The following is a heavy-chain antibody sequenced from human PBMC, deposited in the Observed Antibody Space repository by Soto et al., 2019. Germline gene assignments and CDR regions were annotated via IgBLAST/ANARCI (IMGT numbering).Heavy chain of an antibody. CDR3: AHRVLRTVFGLVTTTAIYFDS. CDR2: IYWDDDK. CDR1: GFSLTTSGVG. Sequence: QITLNESGPTQVKPRQTLTLTCTFSGFSLTTSGVGVGWIRQSPGKAPEWLALIYWDDDKSYSPTLKSRLTITKDTSKNQVVLTMADLDPADTATYYCAHRVLRTVFGLVTTTAIYFDSWGQGTPVAVSS. D-gene: IGHD3-3*01. J-gene: IGHJ4*02. V-gene: IGHV2-5*02.